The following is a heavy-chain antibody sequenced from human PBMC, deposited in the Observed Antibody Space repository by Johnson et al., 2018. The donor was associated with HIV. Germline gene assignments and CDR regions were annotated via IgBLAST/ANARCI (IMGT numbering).Heavy chain of an antibody. CDR3: ARGGVVHDAFDM. CDR1: GFTFSSYG. D-gene: IGHD2-2*01. Sequence: HVQLVESGGGVVQPGGSLRLSCAASGFTFSSYGMHWVRQAPGKGLEWVAFIRYDGSNKYYADSVKGRFTIPRDNSKNTLYLQMNSLRAEDTAVFYCARGGVVHDAFDMWGQGTMVTVSS. V-gene: IGHV3-30*02. J-gene: IGHJ3*02. CDR2: IRYDGSNK.